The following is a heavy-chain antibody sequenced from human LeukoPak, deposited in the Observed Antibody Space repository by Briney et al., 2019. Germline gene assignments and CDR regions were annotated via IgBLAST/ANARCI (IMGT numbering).Heavy chain of an antibody. CDR2: IIPIFGTA. D-gene: IGHD5-12*01. CDR3: ATHSPEWRYSGYYNYYYMDV. J-gene: IGHJ6*03. V-gene: IGHV1-69*05. Sequence: ASVKVSCKASGGTFSSYAISWVRQAPGQGLEWMGGIIPIFGTANYAQKFQGRVTMTRDTSTSTVYMELSSLRSEDTAVYFCATHSPEWRYSGYYNYYYMDVWGNGTTVTVSS. CDR1: GGTFSSYA.